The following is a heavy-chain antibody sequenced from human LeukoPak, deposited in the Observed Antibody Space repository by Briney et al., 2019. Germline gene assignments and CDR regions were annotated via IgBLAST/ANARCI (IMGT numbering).Heavy chain of an antibody. D-gene: IGHD2-2*01. CDR1: GYTFTSYG. J-gene: IGHJ6*02. CDR3: ASCVSGSSTSCYYYGIDV. Sequence: ASVKVSCKASGYTFTSYGISWVRQAPGQGLEWMGWISAYNGNTNYAQKLQGRVTMTTDTSTSTAYMELRSLRSDDTAVYYCASCVSGSSTSCYYYGIDVWGQGTTVTVSS. CDR2: ISAYNGNT. V-gene: IGHV1-18*01.